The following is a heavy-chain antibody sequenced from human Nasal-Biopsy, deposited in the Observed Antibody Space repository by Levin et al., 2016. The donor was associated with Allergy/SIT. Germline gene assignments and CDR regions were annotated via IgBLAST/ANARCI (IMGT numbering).Heavy chain of an antibody. Sequence: GESLKISCAASGFTFRKYVMSWVRQAPGKGLEWVSAISGRGDSTYYADSVKGRFTISRDNSKNSLYLQMNSLRAEDTAVYYCAAEEDSSIDYWGQGTLVTVSS. CDR3: AAEEDSSIDY. CDR1: GFTFRKYV. CDR2: ISGRGDST. D-gene: IGHD6-13*01. J-gene: IGHJ4*02. V-gene: IGHV3-23*01.